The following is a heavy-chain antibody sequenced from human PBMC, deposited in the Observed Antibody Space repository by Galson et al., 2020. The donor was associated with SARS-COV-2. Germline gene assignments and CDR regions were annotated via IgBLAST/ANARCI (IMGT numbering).Heavy chain of an antibody. CDR2: INHSGST. V-gene: IGHV4-34*01. J-gene: IGHJ3*02. D-gene: IGHD2-15*01. CDR1: GGSFSGYY. CDR3: ARGYWVKDAFDI. Sequence: SETLSLTCAVYGGSFSGYYWSWIRQPPGKGPERIGAINHSGSTNYNPSLKSRVTISVDTSKNQFSLKLSSVTAADTAVYYCARGYWVKDAFDIWGQGTMVTVSS.